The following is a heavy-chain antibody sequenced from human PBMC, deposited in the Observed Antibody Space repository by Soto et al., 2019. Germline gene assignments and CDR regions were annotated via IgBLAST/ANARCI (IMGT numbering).Heavy chain of an antibody. Sequence: EVQLVESGGGLVQPGGSLRLSCAASGFTFSSYWMSWVRQAPGKGLEWVANIKQDGSEKYYVDSVKGRFTISRDNAKNSVYLQMNSLSAEDTAVYYCARARRSYYHFDYWGQGTLVTVSS. J-gene: IGHJ4*02. D-gene: IGHD1-26*01. CDR1: GFTFSSYW. CDR2: IKQDGSEK. V-gene: IGHV3-7*01. CDR3: ARARRSYYHFDY.